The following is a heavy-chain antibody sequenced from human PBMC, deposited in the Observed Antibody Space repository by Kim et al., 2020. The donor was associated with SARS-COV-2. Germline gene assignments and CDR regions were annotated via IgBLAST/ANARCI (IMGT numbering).Heavy chain of an antibody. V-gene: IGHV1-18*01. J-gene: IGHJ4*02. CDR2: ISAYNGNT. D-gene: IGHD2-21*02. CDR3: ARDDHYPYCGGDCSSY. Sequence: ASVKVSCKASGYTFTSYGISWVRQAPGQGLEWMGWISAYNGNTNYAQKLQGRVTMTTDTSTSTAYMELRSLRSDDTAVYYCARDDHYPYCGGDCSSYWGQGTLVTVSS. CDR1: GYTFTSYG.